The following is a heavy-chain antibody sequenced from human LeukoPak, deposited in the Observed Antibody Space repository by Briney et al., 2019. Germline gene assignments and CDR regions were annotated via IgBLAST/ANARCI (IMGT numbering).Heavy chain of an antibody. V-gene: IGHV3-15*01. CDR3: TTDVPPYCSSTSCLSTLDY. J-gene: IGHJ4*02. Sequence: GGSLRLSCAASGFTFSNAWMSWVRQAPGKGLEWVGRIKSKTDGGTTDYAAPVKGRFTISRDDSKNTLYLQMNSLKTEDTAVYYCTTDVPPYCSSTSCLSTLDYWGQGTLVTVSS. D-gene: IGHD2-2*01. CDR1: GFTFSNAW. CDR2: IKSKTDGGTT.